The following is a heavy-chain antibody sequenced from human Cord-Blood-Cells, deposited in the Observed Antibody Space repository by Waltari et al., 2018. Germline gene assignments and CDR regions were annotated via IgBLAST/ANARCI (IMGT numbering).Heavy chain of an antibody. CDR1: GYTSTELS. CDR3: ATDPIAAAGKRGYYYYGMDV. CDR2: FDPEDGET. J-gene: IGHJ6*02. Sequence: QVQLVQSGAAVKKPGASLKVSCKVYGYTSTELSMPLVRQTPGKRLEWMGGFDPEDGETSYAQKFQGRVTMTKDTSTDTAYMELSSLRSEDTAGYYCATDPIAAAGKRGYYYYGMDVWGQGTTVTVSS. D-gene: IGHD6-13*01. V-gene: IGHV1-24*01.